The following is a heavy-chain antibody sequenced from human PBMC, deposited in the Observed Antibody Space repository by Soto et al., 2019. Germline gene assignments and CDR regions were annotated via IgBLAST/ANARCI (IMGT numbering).Heavy chain of an antibody. Sequence: SETLSLTCTVSGGSISSYYWSWIRQPPGKGLEWIGYIRYSGNTNYNPSLKSRVTISIDTSKNQFSLKVNSVTAADTAMYYCARDLPGGAYYMDVWGKGTTVTSP. J-gene: IGHJ6*03. D-gene: IGHD3-10*01. V-gene: IGHV4-59*01. CDR2: IRYSGNT. CDR1: GGSISSYY. CDR3: ARDLPGGAYYMDV.